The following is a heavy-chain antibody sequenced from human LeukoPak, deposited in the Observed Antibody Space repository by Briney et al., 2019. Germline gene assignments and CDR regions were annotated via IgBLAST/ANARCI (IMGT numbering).Heavy chain of an antibody. CDR2: TSNDGSNE. V-gene: IGHV3-30*18. CDR3: AKDRVAVAPFDWFFDL. D-gene: IGHD6-13*01. Sequence: PGRSLRLSCAASGFTFSRYAMHWVRQAPGKGLEWVAVTSNDGSNEDYVDSVKGRFTISRDNSENTLYLQMNSLRPEDTAIYYCAKDRVAVAPFDWFFDLWGRGTLVTVSS. J-gene: IGHJ2*01. CDR1: GFTFSRYA.